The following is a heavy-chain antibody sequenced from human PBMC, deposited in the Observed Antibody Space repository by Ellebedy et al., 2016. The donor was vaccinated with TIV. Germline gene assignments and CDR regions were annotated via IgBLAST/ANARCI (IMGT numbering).Heavy chain of an antibody. CDR2: ISAYNGNT. V-gene: IGHV1-18*01. Sequence: AASVTVSCKASGYTFTSYGISWVRQAPGQGLGWMGWISAYNGNTNYAQKRQGRVTMTTDTSTSTAYMELRSLRFDDTAVYYCARLEGIAAAGPGGYWGQGTLVTVSS. CDR1: GYTFTSYG. J-gene: IGHJ4*02. D-gene: IGHD6-13*01. CDR3: ARLEGIAAAGPGGY.